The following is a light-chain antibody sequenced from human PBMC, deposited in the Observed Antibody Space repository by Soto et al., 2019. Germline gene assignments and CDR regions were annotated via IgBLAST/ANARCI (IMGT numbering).Light chain of an antibody. CDR1: QSVSSY. Sequence: EIVMTQSPATLSVSPGERATLSCRASQSVSSYLAWYQQKPGQAPRLLIYGASTRATGIPDRFSGSGSGTEFTLTISSLEPEDFAVYYCQQRSNWPRTFGQGTKVDIK. CDR2: GAS. V-gene: IGKV3-11*01. CDR3: QQRSNWPRT. J-gene: IGKJ1*01.